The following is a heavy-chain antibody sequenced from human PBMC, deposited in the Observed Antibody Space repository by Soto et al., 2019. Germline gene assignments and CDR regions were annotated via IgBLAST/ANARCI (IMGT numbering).Heavy chain of an antibody. J-gene: IGHJ3*01. CDR3: ARMGDYYDNAGDAFDL. D-gene: IGHD3-22*01. CDR1: GFSLSNARMG. V-gene: IGHV2-26*01. Sequence: QVTLKESGPVLVKPTETLTLTCTVSGFSLSNARMGVSWIRQPPGKALEWLAHIFANDEESYNTSLRSRLTISRDTSKNQVVLTRTNMDPVDTATYYCARMGDYYDNAGDAFDLWGQGTRVTVSS. CDR2: IFANDEE.